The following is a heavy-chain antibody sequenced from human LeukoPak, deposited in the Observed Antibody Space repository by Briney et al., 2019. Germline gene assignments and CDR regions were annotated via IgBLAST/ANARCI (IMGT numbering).Heavy chain of an antibody. V-gene: IGHV3-43*02. J-gene: IGHJ5*02. CDR2: ISGDGGST. D-gene: IGHD3-9*01. CDR3: AKDTSSFDWLYLFDP. CDR1: GFTFDDYA. Sequence: GGSLRLSCAASGFTFDDYAMHWVRHAPGKGLEWVSLISGDGGSTYYADSVKGRFTISRDNSKNSLYLQMNSLRTEDTALYYCAKDTSSFDWLYLFDPWGQGTLVTVSS.